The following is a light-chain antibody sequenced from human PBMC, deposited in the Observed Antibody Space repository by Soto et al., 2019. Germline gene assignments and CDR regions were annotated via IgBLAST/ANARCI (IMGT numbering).Light chain of an antibody. CDR3: SSDTTSSTYV. J-gene: IGLJ1*01. V-gene: IGLV2-14*01. CDR1: SRDVGGYNY. CDR2: DVR. Sequence: QSALTQPASVSGSPGQSITISCTGTSRDVGGYNYVSWYQQHPGKAPKLMVYDVRNRPSGVSNRFSGSKSVNTASLTISGLQAEDVAEYYCSSDTTSSTYVFGTGTKGTV.